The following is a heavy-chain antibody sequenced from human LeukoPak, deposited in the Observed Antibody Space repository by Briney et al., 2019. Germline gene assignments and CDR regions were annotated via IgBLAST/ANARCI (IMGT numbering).Heavy chain of an antibody. Sequence: SETLSLTCTVSGGSISSHYWSWIRQPPGKGLEWIGYIYYSGSTNYNPSLKSRISISVDTSKNQFSLKLSSVSAADTAVYYCARTTEGGYTYNYFYYYYMDVWGKGTTVTISS. CDR3: ARTTEGGYTYNYFYYYYMDV. CDR2: IYYSGST. V-gene: IGHV4-59*11. J-gene: IGHJ6*03. CDR1: GGSISSHY. D-gene: IGHD5-18*01.